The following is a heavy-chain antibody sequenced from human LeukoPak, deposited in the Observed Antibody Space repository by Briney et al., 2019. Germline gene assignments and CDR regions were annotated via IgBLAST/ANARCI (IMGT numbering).Heavy chain of an antibody. V-gene: IGHV3-23*01. Sequence: GGSLRLSCAASGFTFSSYAMSWVRQAPGKGLEWVSAISGSGGSTYYADSVKGRFTISRDNSKNTPYLQMNSLRAEDTAVYYCAKAHGRTVTTSWFDPWGQGTLVTVSS. CDR3: AKAHGRTVTTSWFDP. CDR2: ISGSGGST. CDR1: GFTFSSYA. J-gene: IGHJ5*02. D-gene: IGHD4-17*01.